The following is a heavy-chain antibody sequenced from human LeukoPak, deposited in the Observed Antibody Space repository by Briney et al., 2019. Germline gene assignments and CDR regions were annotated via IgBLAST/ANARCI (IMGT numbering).Heavy chain of an antibody. CDR3: ARLRDIDYNYGYFDY. D-gene: IGHD5-18*01. CDR1: GGSFSGYY. Sequence: SETLSLTCAVYGGSFSGYYWSWIRQPPGKGLEWIGEINHRGSTNYNPFLKSRVTISVDTSKNQVSLKLSSVTAADTAVYYCARLRDIDYNYGYFDYWGQGTLVTVSS. V-gene: IGHV4-34*01. CDR2: INHRGST. J-gene: IGHJ4*02.